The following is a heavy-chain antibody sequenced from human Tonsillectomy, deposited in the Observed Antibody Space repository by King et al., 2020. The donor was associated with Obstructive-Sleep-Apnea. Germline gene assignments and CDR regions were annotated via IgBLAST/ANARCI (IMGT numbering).Heavy chain of an antibody. D-gene: IGHD6-19*01. V-gene: IGHV5-51*01. J-gene: IGHJ5*02. CDR1: GYSFSSYW. CDR3: ARSSIAVTGNNWFDP. Sequence: VQLVESGAEVKKPGESLKISCEGSGYSFSSYWIDWVRQMPGEGLEWMGIIYPGDSDTRYSPSFQGQVTISVDKSISTAYLQWSSLKASDTAMYYCARSSIAVTGNNWFDPWGQGTLVTVSS. CDR2: IYPGDSDT.